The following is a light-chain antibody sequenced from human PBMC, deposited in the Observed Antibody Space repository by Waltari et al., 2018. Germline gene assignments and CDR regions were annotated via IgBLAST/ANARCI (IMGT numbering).Light chain of an antibody. V-gene: IGLV2-11*01. J-gene: IGLJ2*01. Sequence: QSALTQPRSVSGSPGQSVTISCTGTSSDVGGSNYVSWYQQHPVKAPKLMIYDVSTLPSGVPDRFSGSKSGNTASLTISGLQAEDEADYYCCSYAGSYTVVFGGGTKLTVL. CDR1: SSDVGGSNY. CDR2: DVS. CDR3: CSYAGSYTVV.